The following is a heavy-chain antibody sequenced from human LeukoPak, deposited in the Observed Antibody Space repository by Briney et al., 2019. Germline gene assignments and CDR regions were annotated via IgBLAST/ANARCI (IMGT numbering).Heavy chain of an antibody. D-gene: IGHD3-10*01. CDR1: GGSISSGGYY. CDR3: ARVAWPYYYGSVSYKDWFDP. J-gene: IGHJ5*02. CDR2: IYYSGGT. Sequence: PSQTLSLTCTVSGGSISSGGYYWSWLRHPPGKRLEWGGDIYYSGGTYYNPSLKSRVTVSVDASKIQVSLKLSSVTAADTAVYYCARVAWPYYYGSVSYKDWFDPWGQGTLVTVSS. V-gene: IGHV4-31*03.